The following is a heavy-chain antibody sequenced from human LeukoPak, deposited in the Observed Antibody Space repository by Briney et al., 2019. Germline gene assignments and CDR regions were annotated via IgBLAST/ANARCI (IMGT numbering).Heavy chain of an antibody. V-gene: IGHV1-46*01. J-gene: IGHJ6*02. CDR2: INPSGGST. D-gene: IGHD6-19*01. CDR3: ASPGNSSGWRYYYYGMDV. CDR1: GYTFTSYY. Sequence: GASVKVSCKASGYTFTSYYMHWVRQAPGQGLEWMGIINPSGGSTSYAQKFQGRVTMTRDTSTSTAYMELSSLRSEDTAVYYCASPGNSSGWRYYYYGMDVWGQGTTVTVSS.